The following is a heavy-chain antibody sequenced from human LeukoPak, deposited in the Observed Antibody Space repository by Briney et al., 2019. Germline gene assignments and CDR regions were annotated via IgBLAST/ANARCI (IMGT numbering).Heavy chain of an antibody. D-gene: IGHD3-10*01. CDR2: ISESGGST. CDR1: GYTFSTSA. Sequence: PGGSLRLSCVVSGYTFSTSAMSWVRQAPGKGLEWVSGISESGGSTYYADSMKGRFTSSRDNSKNTLYLQMNNLRAEDTAAYYCAKGSFWGQGTLVTVYS. CDR3: AKGSF. J-gene: IGHJ4*02. V-gene: IGHV3-23*01.